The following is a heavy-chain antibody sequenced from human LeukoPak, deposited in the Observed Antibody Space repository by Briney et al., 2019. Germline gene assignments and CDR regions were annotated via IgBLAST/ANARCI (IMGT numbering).Heavy chain of an antibody. Sequence: LGESLKISCKGSGYSFTSYWIGWVRQMPGKGLEWMGIIYPGDSDTRYSPSFQGQVTISADKSISTAYLQWSSLKASDTAMYYCARADVLRLLEWLSGTYYFDYWGQGTLVTVSS. CDR1: GYSFTSYW. V-gene: IGHV5-51*01. CDR2: IYPGDSDT. J-gene: IGHJ4*02. CDR3: ARADVLRLLEWLSGTYYFDY. D-gene: IGHD3-3*01.